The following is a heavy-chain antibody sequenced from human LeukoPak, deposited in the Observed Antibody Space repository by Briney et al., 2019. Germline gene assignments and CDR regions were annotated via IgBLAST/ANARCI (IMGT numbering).Heavy chain of an antibody. CDR2: ITYDGSNN. D-gene: IGHD2-2*01. CDR3: ARDSWIPGATSYYYYYYMDV. J-gene: IGHJ6*03. CDR1: AFTFSSYA. V-gene: IGHV3-30*04. Sequence: GGSLRLSCAASAFTFSSYAMHWVRQAPGKGLEWVAVITYDGSNNYYPDSVKGRFTSSRDNSKNTLYLQMNSLRAEDTAVYYCARDSWIPGATSYYYYYYMDVWGKGTTVTVSS.